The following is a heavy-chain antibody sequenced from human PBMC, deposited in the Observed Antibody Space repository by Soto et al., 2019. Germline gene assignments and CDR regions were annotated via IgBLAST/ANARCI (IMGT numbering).Heavy chain of an antibody. CDR2: ISSSSSYI. CDR1: GFTFSSYS. V-gene: IGHV3-21*01. D-gene: IGHD4-17*01. CDR3: ARDLTTVVRIRPYGY. Sequence: GGSLRLSCAASGFTFSSYSMNWVRQAPGKGLEWVSSISSSSSYIYYADSVKGRFTISRDNAKNSLYLQMNSLRAEDTAVYYCARDLTTVVRIRPYGYWGQGTLVTVSS. J-gene: IGHJ4*02.